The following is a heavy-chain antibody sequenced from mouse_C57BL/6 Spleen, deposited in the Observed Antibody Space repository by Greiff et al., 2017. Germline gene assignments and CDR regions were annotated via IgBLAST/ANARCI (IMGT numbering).Heavy chain of an antibody. CDR2: ISDGGSYT. D-gene: IGHD2-1*01. Sequence: EVKLVESGGGLVKPGGSLKLSCAASGFTFSSYAMSWVRQTPEKRLEWVATISDGGSYTYYPDNVKGRFTISRDNAKNTLYLQMSHLKSEDTAMYYCAREGNYVLYYFDYWGQGTTLTVSS. CDR3: AREGNYVLYYFDY. V-gene: IGHV5-4*01. J-gene: IGHJ2*01. CDR1: GFTFSSYA.